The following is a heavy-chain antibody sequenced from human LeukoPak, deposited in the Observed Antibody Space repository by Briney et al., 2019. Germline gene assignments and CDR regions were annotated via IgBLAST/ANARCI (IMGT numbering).Heavy chain of an antibody. D-gene: IGHD6-13*01. V-gene: IGHV4-39*07. CDR1: GGSISSSSYY. CDR2: INHSGST. J-gene: IGHJ1*01. Sequence: SETLSLTCTVSGGSISSSSYYWGWIRQPPGKGLEWIGEINHSGSTNYNPSLKSRVTISVDTSKNQLSLKLSSVTAADTAVYYCARGSGSSWYGAEYFQHWGQGTLVTVSS. CDR3: ARGSGSSWYGAEYFQH.